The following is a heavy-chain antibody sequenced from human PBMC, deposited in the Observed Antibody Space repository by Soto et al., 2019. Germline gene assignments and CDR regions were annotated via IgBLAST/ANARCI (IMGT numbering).Heavy chain of an antibody. Sequence: QVQRVQSGAEEKKPGASVKVSCKASGYTFTSYAMHWVRQAPGQRLEWMGWINAGNGNTKYSQKFQGRVTITRDTSASTAYMELSSLRSEDTAVYYCARVRHNLYYYGMDVWGQGTTVTVSS. J-gene: IGHJ6*02. CDR2: INAGNGNT. D-gene: IGHD1-1*01. V-gene: IGHV1-3*05. CDR1: GYTFTSYA. CDR3: ARVRHNLYYYGMDV.